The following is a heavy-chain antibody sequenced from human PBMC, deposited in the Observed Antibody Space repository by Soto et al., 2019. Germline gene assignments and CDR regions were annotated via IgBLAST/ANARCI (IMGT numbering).Heavy chain of an antibody. V-gene: IGHV1-3*05. D-gene: IGHD6-19*01. J-gene: IGHJ4*02. CDR1: GYTFSDYA. CDR3: ARSPGIAVADY. CDR2: INARNGNT. Sequence: QVQLVQSGAEEKKPGASVKVSCKASGYTFSDYAMHWVRQAPGQRLEWMGWINARNGNTKYSQKFQGRVTITRDTSASTAXXXLSSLXXXXXXXXXXARSPGIAVADYWGQGTLVTVSS.